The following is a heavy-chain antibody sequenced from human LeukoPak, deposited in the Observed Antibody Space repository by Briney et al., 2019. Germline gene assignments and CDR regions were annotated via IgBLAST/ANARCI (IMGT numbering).Heavy chain of an antibody. CDR1: GYTLTELS. V-gene: IGHV1-24*01. CDR2: FDPEDGET. Sequence: ASVKVSCKVSGYTLTELSMHWVRQAPGKGLEWMGGFDPEDGETIYAQKFQGRVTMTEDTSTDTAYMELSSLRSEDTAVYYCATVAAPPPITPFDYWGQGTQVTVSS. J-gene: IGHJ4*02. D-gene: IGHD3-10*01. CDR3: ATVAAPPPITPFDY.